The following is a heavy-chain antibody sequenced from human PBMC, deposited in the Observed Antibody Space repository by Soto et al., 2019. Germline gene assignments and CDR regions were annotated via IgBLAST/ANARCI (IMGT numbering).Heavy chain of an antibody. Sequence: GESLKISCKGSGYSFTSYWIGWVLQIPGKGLEWMGIIYPGDSDTRYSPSFQGQVTFSAVKSISTAYLQWSSLKASDTAIYYCAGYKDVWGKGTTVTVSS. CDR1: GYSFTSYW. CDR2: IYPGDSDT. V-gene: IGHV5-51*03. J-gene: IGHJ6*03. CDR3: AGYKDV.